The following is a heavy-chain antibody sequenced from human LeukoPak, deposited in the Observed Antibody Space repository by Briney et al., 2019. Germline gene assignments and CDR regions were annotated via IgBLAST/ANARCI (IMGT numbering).Heavy chain of an antibody. CDR2: FYSSGNTNYN. CDR3: ARAHTLSCSGGACPYFLDY. V-gene: IGHV4-4*07. J-gene: IGHJ4*02. D-gene: IGHD2-15*01. Sequence: PSETLSLTCTVSGGSISGYYWSWIRQPAGKGLEWIGRFYSSGNTNYNNYNPSLESRVTMAVDTSKNQFSLRLSSVTAADTAVYYCARAHTLSCSGGACPYFLDYWGQGTLVTVSS. CDR1: GGSISGYY.